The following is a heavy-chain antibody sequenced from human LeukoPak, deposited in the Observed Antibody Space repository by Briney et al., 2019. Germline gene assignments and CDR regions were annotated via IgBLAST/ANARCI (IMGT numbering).Heavy chain of an antibody. Sequence: ASVTVSCKASGGTFSSYAISWVRQATGQGLEWMGWMNPNSGNTGYAQKFQGRVTMTRNTSISTAYMELSSLRSEDTAVYYCARVGSYPFFYYYYGMDVWGQGTTVTVSS. J-gene: IGHJ6*02. CDR2: MNPNSGNT. D-gene: IGHD1-26*01. V-gene: IGHV1-8*02. CDR1: GGTFSSYA. CDR3: ARVGSYPFFYYYYGMDV.